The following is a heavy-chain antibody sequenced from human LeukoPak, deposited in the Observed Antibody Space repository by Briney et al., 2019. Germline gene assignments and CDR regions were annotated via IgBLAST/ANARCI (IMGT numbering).Heavy chain of an antibody. CDR3: ARDSSSGWYHDY. J-gene: IGHJ4*02. CDR1: GFTFDDYA. Sequence: GGSLRLSCAASGFTFDDYAMHWVRQAPGKGLEWVSGISWNSGSIGYADSVKGRFTISRDNSKNTLYLQMNSLRAEDTAVYYCARDSSSGWYHDYWGQGTLVTVSS. CDR2: ISWNSGSI. V-gene: IGHV3-9*01. D-gene: IGHD6-19*01.